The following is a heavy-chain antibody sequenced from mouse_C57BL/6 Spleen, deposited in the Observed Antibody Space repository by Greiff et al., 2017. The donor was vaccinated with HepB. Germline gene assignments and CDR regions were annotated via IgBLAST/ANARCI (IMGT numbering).Heavy chain of an antibody. D-gene: IGHD1-1*01. Sequence: EVQLVESGGGLVKPGGSLKLSCAASGFTFSSYAMSWVRQTPEKRLEWVATISDGGSYTYYPDNVKGRFTISRDNAKNNLYLQMSHLKSEDTAMYYCARYGSSYFDVWGTGTTVTVSS. CDR2: ISDGGSYT. CDR3: ARYGSSYFDV. V-gene: IGHV5-4*01. J-gene: IGHJ1*03. CDR1: GFTFSSYA.